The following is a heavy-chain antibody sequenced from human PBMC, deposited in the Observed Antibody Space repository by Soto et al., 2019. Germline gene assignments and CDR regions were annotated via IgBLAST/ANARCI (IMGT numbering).Heavy chain of an antibody. CDR3: ARENGTSSLDY. V-gene: IGHV1-69*02. CDR1: GGTVSAYT. D-gene: IGHD6-6*01. CDR2: IISIIDIT. Sequence: QVQLVQSGAEVKKPGSSVKVSCEASGGTVSAYTINWVRQAPGQGLEWMGRIISIIDITNYAQKFQGRLTIIADTSTRTTSMELRNLRSEDTATYYCARENGTSSLDYWGQGTLVTVSS. J-gene: IGHJ4*02.